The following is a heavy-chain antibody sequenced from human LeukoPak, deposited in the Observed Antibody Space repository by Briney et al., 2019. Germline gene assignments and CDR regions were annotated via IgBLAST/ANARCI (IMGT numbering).Heavy chain of an antibody. CDR3: ASRPLIVVVPAAIEATFDY. Sequence: PSETLSLTCAVYGGSFSGYYWSWIRQPPGKGLEWIGEINHSGSTNYNPSLKSRVTLSVDTSKNQFSLKLSSVTAADTAVYYCASRPLIVVVPAAIEATFDYWGQGTLVTVSS. J-gene: IGHJ4*02. D-gene: IGHD2-2*01. V-gene: IGHV4-34*01. CDR1: GGSFSGYY. CDR2: INHSGST.